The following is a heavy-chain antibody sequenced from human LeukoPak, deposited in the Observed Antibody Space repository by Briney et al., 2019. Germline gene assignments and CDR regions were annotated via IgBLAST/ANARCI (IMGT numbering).Heavy chain of an antibody. J-gene: IGHJ4*02. CDR3: AKSLYWGDFDY. D-gene: IGHD2-8*02. CDR2: ISYDGSNK. V-gene: IGHV3-30*18. Sequence: GRSLRLSCAASGFTFSSYAMHWVRQAPGKGLEWVAVISYDGSNKYYADSVKGRFTISRDNSKNTLYLQMNSLRAEDTAVYYCAKSLYWGDFDYWGQGTLVTVSS. CDR1: GFTFSSYA.